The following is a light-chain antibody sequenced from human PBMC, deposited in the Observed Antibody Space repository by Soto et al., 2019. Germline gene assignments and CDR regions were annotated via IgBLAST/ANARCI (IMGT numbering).Light chain of an antibody. Sequence: QSVLTQPPSASGTPGQRVTISCSGSSSNIGSNTVNWYQQLPGTPPKLLIYSNNQRPSGVPDRFSGSKSGTSASLAISGLQSEDEADYYCAAWDDSLNGPYVVFGGGTKLTVL. J-gene: IGLJ2*01. CDR3: AAWDDSLNGPYVV. CDR1: SSNIGSNT. V-gene: IGLV1-44*01. CDR2: SNN.